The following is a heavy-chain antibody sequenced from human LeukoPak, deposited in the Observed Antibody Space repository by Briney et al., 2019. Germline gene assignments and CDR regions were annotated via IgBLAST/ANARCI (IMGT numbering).Heavy chain of an antibody. D-gene: IGHD3-3*01. CDR3: ARLKGVAIGPNDY. V-gene: IGHV3-66*01. Sequence: PGGSLRLSCAASGFTVSSNYMSWVRQAPGKGLEWVSIIYGGGDTLYADSVKGRFTISRDNSKNTLYLQMNSLRAEDTAVYYCARLKGVAIGPNDYWGQGTLVTVSS. CDR1: GFTVSSNY. CDR2: IYGGGDT. J-gene: IGHJ4*02.